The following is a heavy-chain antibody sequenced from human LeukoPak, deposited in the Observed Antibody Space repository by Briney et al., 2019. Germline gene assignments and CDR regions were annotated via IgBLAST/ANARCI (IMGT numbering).Heavy chain of an antibody. CDR1: GGSISSYY. D-gene: IGHD1-26*01. CDR2: IYNSGST. J-gene: IGHJ3*02. V-gene: IGHV4-59*01. CDR3: ARDSGGPHSGFEI. Sequence: SETLSLTYTVSGGSISSYYWSWIRQPPGKGLEWIGYIYNSGSTNYNPSLKSRVTISVDTSKNQYSLKMSSVTAADTAVYYCARDSGGPHSGFEIWGQGTMVTASS.